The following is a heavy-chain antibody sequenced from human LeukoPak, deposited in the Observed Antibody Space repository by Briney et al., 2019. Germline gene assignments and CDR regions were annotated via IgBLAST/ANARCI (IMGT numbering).Heavy chain of an antibody. J-gene: IGHJ2*01. CDR1: GDSFTSVTDY. Sequence: SETLSLTCTVSGDSFTSVTDYWAWIRQPPGKGLEWIGEINHSGSTNYNPSLKSRVTISVDTSKNQFSLKLSSVTAADTAVYYCARGPEYYDSSGYYLGWYFDLWGRGTLVTVSS. CDR2: INHSGST. CDR3: ARGPEYYDSSGYYLGWYFDL. V-gene: IGHV4-39*07. D-gene: IGHD3-22*01.